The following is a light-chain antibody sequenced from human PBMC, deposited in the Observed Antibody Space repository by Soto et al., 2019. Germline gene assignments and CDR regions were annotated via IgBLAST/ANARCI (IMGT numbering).Light chain of an antibody. V-gene: IGKV3-20*01. CDR3: QQYGTSPST. CDR1: QSVSSNY. CDR2: GAS. Sequence: EIVLTQSPDTLSLSPGEGATLSCRASQSVSSNYLAWYQQKPGQAPRLLISGASSRATGIPDRFSGSGSGTDFTLTISRLEPEDFAVYYCQQYGTSPSTFGQGTKVEIK. J-gene: IGKJ2*01.